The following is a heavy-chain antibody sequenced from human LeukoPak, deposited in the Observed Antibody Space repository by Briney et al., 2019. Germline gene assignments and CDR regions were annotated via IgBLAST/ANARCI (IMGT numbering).Heavy chain of an antibody. D-gene: IGHD6-13*01. CDR3: ARDSKSIAAAGVTFFDY. J-gene: IGHJ4*02. V-gene: IGHV1-69*04. CDR2: IIPILGIA. CDR1: GGTFSSYA. Sequence: SVKVSCKASGGTFSSYAISWVRQAPGQGLEWMGRIIPILGIANYAQKFQGRVTITADKSTSTAYMELSSLRSEDTAVYYCARDSKSIAAAGVTFFDYWGQGTLVTVSS.